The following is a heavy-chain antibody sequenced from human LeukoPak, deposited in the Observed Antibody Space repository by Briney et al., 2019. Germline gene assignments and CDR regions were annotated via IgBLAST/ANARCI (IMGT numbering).Heavy chain of an antibody. V-gene: IGHV3-21*01. J-gene: IGHJ6*02. CDR3: ARVLDYSYSLYYYYGMDV. Sequence: GGSLRLSCAASGFSFTRHGMNWVRQAPGKGLEWVSSISSSSSYIYYADSVKGRFTISRDNAKNSLYLQMNSLRAEDTAVYYCARVLDYSYSLYYYYGMDVWGQGTTVTVSS. CDR2: ISSSSSYI. D-gene: IGHD4-11*01. CDR1: GFSFTRHG.